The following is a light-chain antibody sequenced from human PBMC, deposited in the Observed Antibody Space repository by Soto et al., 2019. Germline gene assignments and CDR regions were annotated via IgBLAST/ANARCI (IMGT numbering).Light chain of an antibody. CDR3: QSQDISLSGVV. V-gene: IGLV1-40*01. CDR1: SSNIGAGDD. CDR2: GVN. Sequence: QSVLTQPPSVSGAPGQRVTMSCTGTSSNIGAGDDVNWYQQLPGAAPKLLIYGVNNRPSGVPDRFSGSKSAATSASLAITGLQAEDEADYSCQSQDISLSGVVFGGGTQLTVL. J-gene: IGLJ2*01.